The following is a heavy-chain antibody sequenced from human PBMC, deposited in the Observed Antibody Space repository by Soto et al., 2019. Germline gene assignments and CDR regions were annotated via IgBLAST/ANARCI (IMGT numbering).Heavy chain of an antibody. J-gene: IGHJ6*02. CDR3: ARDGGPYNSEVAYYGMDV. V-gene: IGHV1-2*02. CDR2: INPNSGGT. Sequence: QVQLVQSGAEVKKPGASVKVSCKASGYTFTGYYTHWVRQAPGQGLEWMGWINPNSGGTDYAQKFQGRVTMTRDTSISTAYMELSRLRSDDTAVYYCARDGGPYNSEVAYYGMDVWGQGTTVTVSS. CDR1: GYTFTGYY. D-gene: IGHD1-20*01.